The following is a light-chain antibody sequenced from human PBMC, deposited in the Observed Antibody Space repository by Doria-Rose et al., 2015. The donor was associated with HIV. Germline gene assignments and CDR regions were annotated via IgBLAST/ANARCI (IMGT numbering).Light chain of an antibody. CDR2: WAS. CDR3: QQYYDTPS. J-gene: IGKJ3*01. Sequence: DIRETQSPESLGMSLGERATLNCKSNQSLLYTSTNYLAWYQQKPGQPPKLLVYWASTRQSGIPARFSGSGTGTDSTLTISSLEAEDVAVYYCQQYYDTPSFDPGTTVDIK. CDR1: QSLLYTSTNY. V-gene: IGKV4-1*01.